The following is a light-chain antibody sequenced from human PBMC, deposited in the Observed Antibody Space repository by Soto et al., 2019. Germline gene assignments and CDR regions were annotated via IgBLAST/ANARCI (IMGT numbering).Light chain of an antibody. CDR1: QSVTSGY. J-gene: IGKJ2*01. Sequence: EIVLTQSPGTLSLSPGERATLSCRASQSVTSGYLGWYQQKPGQAPRLLIYGVSNRATGISDRFSVSGSGTDFTLPISSLEPEDSAVYYCQQYATSSPMYTFGQGTKVEIK. CDR3: QQYATSSPMYT. V-gene: IGKV3-20*01. CDR2: GVS.